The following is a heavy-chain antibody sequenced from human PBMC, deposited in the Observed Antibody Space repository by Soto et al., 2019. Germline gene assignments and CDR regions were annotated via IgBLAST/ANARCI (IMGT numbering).Heavy chain of an antibody. V-gene: IGHV3-30*18. CDR3: AKDKGVFNWATSYFDY. CDR2: TSYDGNNE. J-gene: IGHJ4*02. CDR1: GFTFSNYA. Sequence: GGSLRLSCAASGFTFSNYAMHWVRQAPGKGLEWVSLTSYDGNNEYYTDSVKGRFTISRDNSKNTLFLQMNSPRPEDTAVYYCAKDKGVFNWATSYFDYWGQGALVTVSS. D-gene: IGHD1-1*01.